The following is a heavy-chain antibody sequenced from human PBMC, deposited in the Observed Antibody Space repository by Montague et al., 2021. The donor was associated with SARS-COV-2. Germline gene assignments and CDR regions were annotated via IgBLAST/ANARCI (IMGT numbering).Heavy chain of an antibody. CDR2: ISHSGGDT. CDR1: GFTFSNFA. J-gene: IGHJ4*02. Sequence: SRSISSSASGFTFSNFALSWVRQAPGKGLEWVSGISHSGGDTYYADSVKGRFTISRDNSRNTVYLQINNLRAADTAIYYCANPIFGTYLADYWGQGTLVTVSS. V-gene: IGHV3-23*01. D-gene: IGHD3-3*01. CDR3: ANPIFGTYLADY.